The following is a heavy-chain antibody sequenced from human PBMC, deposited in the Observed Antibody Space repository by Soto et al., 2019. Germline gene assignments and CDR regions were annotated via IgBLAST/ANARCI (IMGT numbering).Heavy chain of an antibody. D-gene: IGHD4-17*01. J-gene: IGHJ4*02. CDR1: GYTFTSYG. Sequence: QVQLVQSGAEVKKPGASVKVSCKASGYTFTSYGISWVRQAPGQGLVWMGWISAYKGNTNYAQKLQGRVNMTKDTTTGPAYMELRSLRSDDTAVYYCARDLTRDYGDYRQWGQGTLVTVSS. V-gene: IGHV1-18*01. CDR3: ARDLTRDYGDYRQ. CDR2: ISAYKGNT.